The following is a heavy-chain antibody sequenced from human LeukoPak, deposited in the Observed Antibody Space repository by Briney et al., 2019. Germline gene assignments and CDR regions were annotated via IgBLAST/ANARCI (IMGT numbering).Heavy chain of an antibody. J-gene: IGHJ4*02. CDR3: AKDEALAVAGTFDD. CDR1: GFTFSSYA. D-gene: IGHD6-19*01. V-gene: IGHV3-23*01. CDR2: ISGSGGST. Sequence: GGSLSLSCAASGFTFSSYAMSWVRQAPGKGLEWVSGISGSGGSTYYADSVKGRFTISRDNSKNTLYLQMNSLRADDTAVYYCAKDEALAVAGTFDDWGQGILVTVSS.